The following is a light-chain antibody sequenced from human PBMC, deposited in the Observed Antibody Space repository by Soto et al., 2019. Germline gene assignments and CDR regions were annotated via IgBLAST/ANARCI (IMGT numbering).Light chain of an antibody. CDR1: SSDVGGYNY. J-gene: IGLJ1*01. CDR2: DVS. CDR3: SSYTSSSPYV. Sequence: QSTSDERPAGYGCPGRSMTISCTETSSDVGGYNYVSWYQQHPGKAPKLMIYDVSNRPSGVSNRFSGSKSGNTASLTISGLQAEDEADYYCSSYTSSSPYVFGTGTKVTVL. V-gene: IGLV2-14*01.